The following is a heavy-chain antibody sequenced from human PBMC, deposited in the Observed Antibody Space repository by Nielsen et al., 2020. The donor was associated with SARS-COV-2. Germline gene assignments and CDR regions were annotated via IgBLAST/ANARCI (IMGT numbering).Heavy chain of an antibody. CDR1: GFTFSSYW. D-gene: IGHD5-12*01. V-gene: IGHV3-7*01. J-gene: IGHJ6*02. CDR3: ARLLRGYSGYDSKPPPVYYYGMDV. CDR2: IKQDGSEK. Sequence: GESLKISCAASGFTFSSYWMSWVRQAPGKGLEWVANIKQDGSEKYYVDSVKGRFTISRDNAKNSLYLQMNSLRAEDTAVYYCARLLRGYSGYDSKPPPVYYYGMDVWGQGTTVTVSS.